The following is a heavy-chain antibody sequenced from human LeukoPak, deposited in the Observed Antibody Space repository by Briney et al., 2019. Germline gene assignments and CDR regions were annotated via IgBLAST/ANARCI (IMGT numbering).Heavy chain of an antibody. CDR1: GGSINSYY. CDR2: IYYSGST. Sequence: PSETLSLTCTVSGGSINSYYWSWIRQPPGKGLEWIGYIYYSGSTNYNPSLKSRATISVHTSKNQFSLKLSSVTAADTAVYYCARLTGYSSESWFDPWGQGTLVTVSS. CDR3: ARLTGYSSESWFDP. D-gene: IGHD3-9*01. V-gene: IGHV4-59*01. J-gene: IGHJ5*02.